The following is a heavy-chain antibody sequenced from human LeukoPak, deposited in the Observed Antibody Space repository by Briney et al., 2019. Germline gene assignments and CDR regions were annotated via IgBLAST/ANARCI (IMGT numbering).Heavy chain of an antibody. J-gene: IGHJ4*02. Sequence: GGSLRLSCAASGFSFTNAWMSWVRQAPGKGLEWVGRIKSNTDGGTTDYVAPVKGRFTNSRDDSKDMVYLQMNSLKTEDIAVYFCATEYYGAYNYWGQGTLVTVSS. CDR2: IKSNTDGGTT. CDR1: GFSFTNAW. CDR3: ATEYYGAYNY. D-gene: IGHD4-17*01. V-gene: IGHV3-15*01.